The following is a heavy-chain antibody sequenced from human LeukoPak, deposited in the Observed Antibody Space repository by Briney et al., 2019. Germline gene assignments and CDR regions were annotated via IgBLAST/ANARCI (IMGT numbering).Heavy chain of an antibody. CDR3: ARHTTRRYFAPRGFDY. V-gene: IGHV4-38-2*02. J-gene: IGHJ4*02. CDR2: IYHSGSS. Sequence: PSETLSLTCTVSGYSISRGYSWGWIRHPPGKGREWIGKIYHSGSSNYNPCLKSRVTISVDTSKNQFSLKLSSVTAADTAVYYCARHTTRRYFAPRGFDYWGQGTLVTVSS. CDR1: GYSISRGYS. D-gene: IGHD3-9*01.